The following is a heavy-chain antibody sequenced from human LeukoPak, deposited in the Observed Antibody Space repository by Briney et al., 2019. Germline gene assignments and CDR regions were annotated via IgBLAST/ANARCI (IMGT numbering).Heavy chain of an antibody. CDR1: GGSISSGGYY. CDR3: ARVALVGATTRYYYYGMDV. J-gene: IGHJ6*02. V-gene: IGHV4-31*03. Sequence: SETLSLTCTVSGGSISSGGYYWSWIRQHPGKGLEWIGYIYYGGSAYYNPSLKSRVTISVDTSKNQFSLKLSSVTAADTAVYYCARVALVGATTRYYYYGMDVWGQGTTVTVSS. D-gene: IGHD1-26*01. CDR2: IYYGGSA.